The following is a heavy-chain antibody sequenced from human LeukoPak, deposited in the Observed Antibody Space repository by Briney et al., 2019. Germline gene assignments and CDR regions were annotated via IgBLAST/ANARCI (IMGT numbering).Heavy chain of an antibody. CDR1: GYTFTSYD. D-gene: IGHD6-13*01. CDR3: ARPDYSIAPGYSSSWYPYYFDY. CDR2: MNPNSGNT. J-gene: IGHJ4*02. Sequence: EASVTVSCKASGYTFTSYDINWVRQATGQGLEWMGWMNPNSGNTGYAQKFQGRVTMTRNTSISTAYMELSSLRSEDTAVYYCARPDYSIAPGYSSSWYPYYFDYWGQGTLVTVSS. V-gene: IGHV1-8*01.